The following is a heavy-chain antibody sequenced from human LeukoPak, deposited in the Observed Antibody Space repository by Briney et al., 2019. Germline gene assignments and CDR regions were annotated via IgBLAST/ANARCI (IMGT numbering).Heavy chain of an antibody. CDR2: IYSGGST. J-gene: IGHJ4*02. CDR1: GFTFSTDV. CDR3: ARAVSPQDYFDS. V-gene: IGHV3-53*01. Sequence: GGSLRLSCAASGFTFSTDVMSWVRQAPGKGLEWVSVIYSGGSTYYADSVKGRFTFSRDISKNTLYLQMNSLRAEDTAVYYCARAVSPQDYFDSWGQGTLVTVSS.